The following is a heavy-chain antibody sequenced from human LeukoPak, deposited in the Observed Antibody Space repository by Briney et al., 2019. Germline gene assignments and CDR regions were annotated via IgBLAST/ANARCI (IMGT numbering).Heavy chain of an antibody. J-gene: IGHJ4*02. D-gene: IGHD3-16*01. CDR3: AKYNNYDYVWGSYYDY. CDR2: ISGSGGST. V-gene: IGHV3-23*01. Sequence: GGSLRLSCAASGFTFSSYAMSWVRQAPGKGLEWVSTISGSGGSTYYADSVKGRFTISRDNSKNTLYLQMNSLRVEDTAVYYCAKYNNYDYVWGSYYDYWGQGTLVTVSS. CDR1: GFTFSSYA.